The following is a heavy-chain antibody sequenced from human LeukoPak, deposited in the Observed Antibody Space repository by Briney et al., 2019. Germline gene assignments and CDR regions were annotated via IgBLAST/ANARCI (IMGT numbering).Heavy chain of an antibody. CDR2: ISGSGGST. D-gene: IGHD6-13*01. V-gene: IGHV3-23*01. Sequence: GGSLRLSCAASGFTFSSYAMSWVRQAPGRGLEWVSAISGSGGSTYYADSVKGRFTISRDNSKNSLYLQMNSLRAEDTALYYCAKDIAAAGTSGGYMDVWDKGTTVTISS. CDR3: AKDIAAAGTSGGYMDV. J-gene: IGHJ6*03. CDR1: GFTFSSYA.